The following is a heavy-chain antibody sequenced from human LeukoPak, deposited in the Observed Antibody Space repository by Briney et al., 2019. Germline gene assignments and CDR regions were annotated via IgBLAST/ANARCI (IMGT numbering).Heavy chain of an antibody. CDR3: ARGVLHVSVWSHPAPRTTRGEFDL. V-gene: IGHV4-39*01. D-gene: IGHD1/OR15-1a*01. CDR2: IYYSGST. J-gene: IGHJ4*02. CDR1: GGSISSSSYY. Sequence: PSETLSLTCTVSGGSISSSSYYWGWIRQPPGKGLEWIGSIYYSGSTYYNPSLKSRVTISVDTSKNQSSLKLSSVTAADTAVYYCARGVLHVSVWSHPAPRTTRGEFDLWGQGTLVTVSS.